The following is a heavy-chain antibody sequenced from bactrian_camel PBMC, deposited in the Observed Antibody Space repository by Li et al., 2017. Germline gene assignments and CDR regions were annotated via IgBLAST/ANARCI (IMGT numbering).Heavy chain of an antibody. D-gene: IGHD2*01. V-gene: IGHV3-2*01. J-gene: IGHJ6*01. CDR3: VRDFIQWYGDSHEGSNSGY. Sequence: HVQLVESGGALVEPGGSLRLSCAASGFTFSNYYMSWVRQAPGKAPEWVSSIYSDSSNSYSADSVEGRFTISRDNAKNTLYLQMNSLKHEDTALYYCVRDFIQWYGDSHEGSNSGYWGQGTQVTVS. CDR2: IYSDSSNS. CDR1: GFTFSNYY.